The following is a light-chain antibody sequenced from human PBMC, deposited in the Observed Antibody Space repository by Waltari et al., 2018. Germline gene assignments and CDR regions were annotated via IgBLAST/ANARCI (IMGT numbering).Light chain of an antibody. Sequence: QSALTQPPSASGSPGQSVTISCTGTSSDVGGYNYVSWYQQHPGKAPKVMIHEVSKRPSGFPDRVSGSRSGKTASLTVSGVQAEDEADYYCSSCAGSNIPLFGTGTKVTVL. CDR1: SSDVGGYNY. V-gene: IGLV2-8*01. CDR2: EVS. CDR3: SSCAGSNIPL. J-gene: IGLJ1*01.